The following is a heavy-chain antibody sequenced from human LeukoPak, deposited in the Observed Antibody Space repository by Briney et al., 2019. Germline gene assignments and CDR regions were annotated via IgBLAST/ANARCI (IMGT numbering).Heavy chain of an antibody. D-gene: IGHD1-26*01. CDR2: ISSSSSTI. CDR1: GFTFSSYS. Sequence: GGSLRLSCAASGFTFSSYSMNWVRQAPGQGLEWVSYISSSSSTIYYADSVKGRFTISRDNAKNSLYLQMNSLRDEDTAVYYCARDSVGATPGSWGDDSWGQGTLVTVSS. CDR3: ARDSVGATPGSWGDDS. J-gene: IGHJ4*02. V-gene: IGHV3-48*02.